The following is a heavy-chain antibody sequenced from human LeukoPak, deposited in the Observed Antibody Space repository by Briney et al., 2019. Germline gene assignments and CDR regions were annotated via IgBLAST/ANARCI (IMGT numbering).Heavy chain of an antibody. Sequence: GESLKISCQGSGYSFTSYWIGWVRQLPGKGLEWMGIIYPGDSDTRYSPSLQGQVTISADKSISTAYLQWSSLKASDTAMYYCASSVGGAAAGTYYFDYWGQGTLVTVSS. CDR2: IYPGDSDT. CDR3: ASSVGGAAAGTYYFDY. D-gene: IGHD6-13*01. J-gene: IGHJ4*02. CDR1: GYSFTSYW. V-gene: IGHV5-51*01.